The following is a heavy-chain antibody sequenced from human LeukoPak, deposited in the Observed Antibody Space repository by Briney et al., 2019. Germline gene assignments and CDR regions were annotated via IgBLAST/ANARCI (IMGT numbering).Heavy chain of an antibody. D-gene: IGHD2-15*01. J-gene: IGHJ4*02. CDR3: ARDTDVRYCSGGSCYINYFDY. V-gene: IGHV3-11*01. CDR2: ISISGSTI. CDR1: GFTFSDDY. Sequence: GGSLRLSCAASGFTFSDDYMSWIRQAPGKGLEWVSYISISGSTIYYADSVKGRFTISRDNAKNSLHLQMNSLRAEDTAVYYCARDTDVRYCSGGSCYINYFDYWGQGTLVTVSS.